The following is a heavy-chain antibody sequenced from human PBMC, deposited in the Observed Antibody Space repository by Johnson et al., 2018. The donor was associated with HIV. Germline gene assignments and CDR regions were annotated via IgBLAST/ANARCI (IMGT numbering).Heavy chain of an antibody. CDR1: GFTVSSNY. Sequence: QVRLVETGGGLIQPGGSLRLSCAASGFTVSSNYMSWVRQAPGKGLEWVAVISYDGSNKYYADSVKGRFTISRDNTKNTLYRQMNSLRAEDTAVYYCARRGRRADDAFDIWGQGTMVTVSS. CDR2: ISYDGSNK. D-gene: IGHD3-16*01. J-gene: IGHJ3*02. CDR3: ARRGRRADDAFDI. V-gene: IGHV3-30*03.